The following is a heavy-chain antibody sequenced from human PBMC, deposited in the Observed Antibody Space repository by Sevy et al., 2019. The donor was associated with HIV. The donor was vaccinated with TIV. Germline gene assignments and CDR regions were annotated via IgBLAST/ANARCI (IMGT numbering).Heavy chain of an antibody. CDR3: ARPFFSGGSCYRWYFDF. CDR1: GYTFTSFG. J-gene: IGHJ4*02. D-gene: IGHD2-15*01. CDR2: VSPYNGKT. Sequence: ASVKVSCKASGYTFTSFGITWVRQAPGQGLEWVGWVSPYNGKTKYAQKLQGRVTMTTDTSTSTAYMELRSLRSDDTAVYYCARPFFSGGSCYRWYFDFWGQGTLVTVSS. V-gene: IGHV1-18*01.